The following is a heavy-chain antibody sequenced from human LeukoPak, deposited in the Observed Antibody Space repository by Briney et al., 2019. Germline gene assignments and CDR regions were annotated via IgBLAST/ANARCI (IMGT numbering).Heavy chain of an antibody. CDR2: ISGYNGNT. V-gene: IGHV1-18*01. CDR1: GYTFTSHG. CDR3: AKDATYYYYYYYMDV. J-gene: IGHJ6*03. Sequence: ASVKVSCKTSGYTFTSHGISWVRQAPGQGLEWMGWISGYNGNTNYAQKFQGRVTMTTDTSTSTAYMELRSLRSDDTAVYYCAKDATYYYYYYYMDVWGKGTTVTVSS.